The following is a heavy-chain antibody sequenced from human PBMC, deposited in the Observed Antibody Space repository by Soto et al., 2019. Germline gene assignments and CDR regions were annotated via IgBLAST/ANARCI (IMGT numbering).Heavy chain of an antibody. CDR1: GFTFSSYA. J-gene: IGHJ5*02. D-gene: IGHD3-10*01. CDR2: ISGSGGST. V-gene: IGHV3-23*01. Sequence: GGSLRLSCAASGFTFSSYAMSWVRQAPGKGLEWVSAISGSGGSTYYADSVKGRFTISRDNSKNTLYLQMNSLRAEDTAVYYCANNPSGFHWFDPWGQGTLVTVSS. CDR3: ANNPSGFHWFDP.